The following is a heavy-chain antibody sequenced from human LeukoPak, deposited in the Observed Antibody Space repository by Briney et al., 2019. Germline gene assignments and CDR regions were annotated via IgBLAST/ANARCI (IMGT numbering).Heavy chain of an antibody. CDR2: MNPNSGNT. CDR1: GYTFTGYD. D-gene: IGHD6-13*01. V-gene: IGHV1-8*01. J-gene: IGHJ3*02. CDR3: ARGYSSSWLSAGREDAFDI. Sequence: GASVKVSCKASGYTFTGYDINWVRQATGQGLEWMGWMNPNSGNTGYAQKFQGRVTMTRNTSISTAYMELSSLRSEDTAVYYCARGYSSSWLSAGREDAFDIWGQGTMVTASS.